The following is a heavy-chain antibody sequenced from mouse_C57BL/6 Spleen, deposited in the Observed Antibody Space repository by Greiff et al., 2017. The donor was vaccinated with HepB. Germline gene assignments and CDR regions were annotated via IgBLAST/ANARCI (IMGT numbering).Heavy chain of an antibody. V-gene: IGHV5-4*03. D-gene: IGHD1-1*01. CDR3: ASSSYYY. J-gene: IGHJ2*01. CDR1: GFTFSSYA. CDR2: ISDGGSYT. Sequence: EVKVVESGGGLVKPGGSLKLSCAASGFTFSSYAMSWVRQTPEKRLEWVATISDGGSYTYYPDNVKGRFTISRDNAKNNLYLQMSHLKSEDTAMYYCASSSYYYWGQGTTLTVSS.